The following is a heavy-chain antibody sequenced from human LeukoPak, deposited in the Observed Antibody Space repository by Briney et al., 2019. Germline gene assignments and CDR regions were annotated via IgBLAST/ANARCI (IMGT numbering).Heavy chain of an antibody. J-gene: IGHJ4*02. D-gene: IGHD2-2*01. CDR1: GGSVSSFY. Sequence: PSDTLSPTCTIAGGSVSSFYWSSIRQPPGKGLEWIGYVYFSGSTNLNPSLRSQVTISVDTYKNQSSLKLSFVTVADTVLYCCARHCSSNRCHFDYWGQGTLVTVSS. CDR2: VYFSGST. V-gene: IGHV4-59*08. CDR3: ARHCSSNRCHFDY.